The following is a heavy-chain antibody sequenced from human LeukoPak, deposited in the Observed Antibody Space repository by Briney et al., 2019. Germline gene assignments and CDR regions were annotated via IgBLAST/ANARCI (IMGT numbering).Heavy chain of an antibody. Sequence: SVKVSCKASGGTFSSYAISWVRQAPGQGLEWMGRIIPILGIANYAQKFQGRVTITADKSTSIAYMELSSLRSEDTAVYYCATASGGYDYYYYYGMDVWGQGTTVTVSS. CDR1: GGTFSSYA. CDR2: IIPILGIA. J-gene: IGHJ6*02. D-gene: IGHD5-12*01. V-gene: IGHV1-69*04. CDR3: ATASGGYDYYYYYGMDV.